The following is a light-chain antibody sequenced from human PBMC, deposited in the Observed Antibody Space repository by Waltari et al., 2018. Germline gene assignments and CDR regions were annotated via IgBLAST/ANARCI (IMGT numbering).Light chain of an antibody. CDR1: SGDIGGYNF. J-gene: IGLJ1*01. Sequence: QSALTQPPSASGSPGQSVTISCTGTSGDIGGYNFVSWYQQHPGKAPKLMIYEVTKRPSGVPDRFSGSKSCNTASLTVSGLQAEDEADYYCSSFAGNNNPYVFGTGTKVSVL. V-gene: IGLV2-8*01. CDR3: SSFAGNNNPYV. CDR2: EVT.